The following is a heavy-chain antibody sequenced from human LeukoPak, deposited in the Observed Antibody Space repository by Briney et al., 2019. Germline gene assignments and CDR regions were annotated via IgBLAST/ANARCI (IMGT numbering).Heavy chain of an antibody. J-gene: IGHJ4*02. CDR2: MYHNGST. D-gene: IGHD3-9*01. CDR3: ASGLRYFDLYY. CDR1: GGSISSISYY. V-gene: IGHV4-39*07. Sequence: PSETLSLTCTVSGGSISSISYYWGWIRQPPGKGLEWIGSMYHNGSTYYNPSLKSRVTISVDTSKNQFSLKLSSVTAADTAVYYCASGLRYFDLYYWGQGTLVTVSS.